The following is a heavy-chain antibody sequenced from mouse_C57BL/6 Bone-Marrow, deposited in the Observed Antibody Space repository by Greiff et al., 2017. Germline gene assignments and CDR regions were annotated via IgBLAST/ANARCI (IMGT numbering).Heavy chain of an antibody. CDR2: ISDGGSYT. Sequence: EVQVVESGGGLVKPGGSLKLSCAASGFTFSSYAMSWVRQTPEKRLEWVATISDGGSYTYYPDNVKGRFTISRDNAKNNLYLQMSHLKSEDTAMYYCAIYGSSSFDYWGQGTTLTVSS. CDR1: GFTFSSYA. D-gene: IGHD1-1*01. J-gene: IGHJ2*01. CDR3: AIYGSSSFDY. V-gene: IGHV5-4*01.